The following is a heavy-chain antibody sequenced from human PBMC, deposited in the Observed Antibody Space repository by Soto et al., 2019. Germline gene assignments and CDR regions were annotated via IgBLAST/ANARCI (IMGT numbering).Heavy chain of an antibody. CDR2: IIPIINMP. J-gene: IGHJ4*02. V-gene: IGHV1-69*02. D-gene: IGHD2-8*02. CDR3: ARGGSWGFCTGDCHQHDF. Sequence: QVQLVQSGAEVKQPGSSVKVSCKSSGGNFSTDTIAWVRQAPGQGLEWMGRIIPIINMPNYAQKFQGRVTITADKSTSTAYMELSSLRFDDTAVFFCARGGSWGFCTGDCHQHDFWGQGTLVTVSS. CDR1: GGNFSTDT.